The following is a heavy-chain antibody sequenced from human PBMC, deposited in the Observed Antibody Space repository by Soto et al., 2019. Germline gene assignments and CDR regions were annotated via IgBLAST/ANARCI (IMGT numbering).Heavy chain of an antibody. D-gene: IGHD6-6*01. CDR1: GFTFTSSA. V-gene: IGHV1-58*01. CDR2: IVVGSGNT. J-gene: IGHJ3*02. Sequence: ASVKVSCKASGFTFTSSAVQWVRQARGQRLEWIGWIVVGSGNTDYAQKFQERVTITRDMSTSTAYMEVSSLRYEDTAVYYCAAEQLRGAFDIWGQGTMVTVSS. CDR3: AAEQLRGAFDI.